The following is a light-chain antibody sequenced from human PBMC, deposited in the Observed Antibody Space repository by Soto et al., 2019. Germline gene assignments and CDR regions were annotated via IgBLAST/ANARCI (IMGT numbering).Light chain of an antibody. V-gene: IGKV3-15*01. CDR1: QSVSTS. CDR2: GAS. J-gene: IGKJ1*01. CDR3: QQFNNWLWT. Sequence: EVVLTQPPATLPLYHGGRATLSCRASQSVSTSLAWYQQKPGQAPRLLIYGASTRATGIPARFSGSGSGTEFTLTISSLQSEDFALYFCQQFNNWLWTFGQGTKVDIK.